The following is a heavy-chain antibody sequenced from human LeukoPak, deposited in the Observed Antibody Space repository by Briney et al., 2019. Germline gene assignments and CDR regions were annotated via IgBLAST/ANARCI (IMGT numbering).Heavy chain of an antibody. V-gene: IGHV3-66*01. CDR3: ARDNLYYYGSGSYYYYGMDV. CDR1: GFTVSSNY. J-gene: IGHJ6*02. D-gene: IGHD3-10*01. CDR2: IYSGGST. Sequence: GGSLRLSCAASGFTVSSNYMSWVRQAPGKGLEWVSVIYSGGSTYYADSVKGRFTISRDNSKNTLCLQMNSLRAEDTAVYYCARDNLYYYGSGSYYYYGMDVWGQGTTVTVSS.